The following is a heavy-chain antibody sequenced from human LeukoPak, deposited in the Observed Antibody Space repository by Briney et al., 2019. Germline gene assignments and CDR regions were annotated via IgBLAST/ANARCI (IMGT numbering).Heavy chain of an antibody. Sequence: SETLSLTCAVYGGSSSSYYWSWIRQPPGKGLEWIGYIYYSGSTNYNPSLKSRVTISVDTSKNQFSLKLSSVTAADTAVYYCARDPRYCSGGSCYHSFDYWGQGTLVTVSS. CDR3: ARDPRYCSGGSCYHSFDY. V-gene: IGHV4-59*01. CDR2: IYYSGST. D-gene: IGHD2-15*01. CDR1: GGSSSSYY. J-gene: IGHJ4*02.